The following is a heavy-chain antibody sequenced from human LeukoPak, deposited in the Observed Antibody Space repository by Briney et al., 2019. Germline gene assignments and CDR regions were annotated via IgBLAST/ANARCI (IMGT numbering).Heavy chain of an antibody. CDR3: ASRGLIYDQPHYLDY. CDR2: IKQDGSEE. CDR1: GFTFSNYW. D-gene: IGHD3-22*01. J-gene: IGHJ4*02. Sequence: GGSLRLSCEASGFTFSNYWMSWVRQAPGKGLEGVASIKQDGSEEHYVDSVKGRFTISRDNAKKSLYLQMNSLRAEDTAVYYCASRGLIYDQPHYLDYWGQGALVTVSS. V-gene: IGHV3-7*05.